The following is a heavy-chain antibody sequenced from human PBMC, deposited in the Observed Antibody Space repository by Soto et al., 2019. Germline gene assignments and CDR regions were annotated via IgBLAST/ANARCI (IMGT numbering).Heavy chain of an antibody. J-gene: IGHJ4*02. CDR3: AKDGVDWHYASFGY. V-gene: IGHV3-30*18. CDR1: GFTFSSYG. Sequence: GGSLRLSCAASGFTFSSYGMHWVRQAPGKGLEWVAVISYDGSNKYYADSVKGRFTISRDNSKNTLYLQMNSLRAEDTAVYYCAKDGVDWHYASFGYWGQGTLVTVSS. D-gene: IGHD1-7*01. CDR2: ISYDGSNK.